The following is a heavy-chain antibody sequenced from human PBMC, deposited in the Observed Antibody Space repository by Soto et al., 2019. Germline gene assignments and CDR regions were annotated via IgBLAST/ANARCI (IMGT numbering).Heavy chain of an antibody. CDR1: GGSISSGGYS. CDR3: ATLPPRIVVVMTDLPT. D-gene: IGHD2-15*01. CDR2: IYHSGST. Sequence: SETLSLTCAVSGGSISSGGYSWSWIRQPPGKGLEWIGYIYHSGSTYYNPSLKSRVTISVDRSKNQFSLKLSSVTAADTAVYYCATLPPRIVVVMTDLPTWGQGTLVTVS. J-gene: IGHJ5*02. V-gene: IGHV4-30-2*01.